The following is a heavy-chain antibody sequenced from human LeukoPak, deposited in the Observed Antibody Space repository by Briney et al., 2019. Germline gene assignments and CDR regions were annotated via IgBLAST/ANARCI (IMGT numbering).Heavy chain of an antibody. CDR2: ISAYNGNT. Sequence: ASVKVSCKASGYTFTSYGISWVRQAPGQGLEWMGWISAYNGNTNYAQKLQGRVTMTTDTSTSTAYMELRSLRSDDTALYYCAEGGGGSSWYFHDAFDVWGQGTMVTVSS. V-gene: IGHV1-18*01. D-gene: IGHD6-13*01. CDR1: GYTFTSYG. CDR3: AEGGGGSSWYFHDAFDV. J-gene: IGHJ3*01.